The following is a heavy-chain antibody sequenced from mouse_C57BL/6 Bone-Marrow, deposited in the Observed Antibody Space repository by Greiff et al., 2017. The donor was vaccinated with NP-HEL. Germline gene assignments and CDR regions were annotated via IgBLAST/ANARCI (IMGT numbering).Heavy chain of an antibody. CDR1: GFTFSSYG. Sequence: EVQRVESGGDLVKPGGSLKLSCAASGFTFSSYGMSWVRQTPDKRLEWVATISSGGSYTYYPDSVKGRFPISRDNAKNTLYLQMSSLKSEDTAMYYCARGGWLLLWYFDVWGTGTTVTVSS. J-gene: IGHJ1*03. D-gene: IGHD2-3*01. V-gene: IGHV5-6*01. CDR3: ARGGWLLLWYFDV. CDR2: ISSGGSYT.